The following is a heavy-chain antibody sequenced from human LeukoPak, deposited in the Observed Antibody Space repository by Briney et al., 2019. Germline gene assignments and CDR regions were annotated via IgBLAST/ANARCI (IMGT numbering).Heavy chain of an antibody. CDR2: VNSDGSST. D-gene: IGHD3-9*01. J-gene: IGHJ4*02. CDR3: ARQGAKWPYYDILTSDY. CDR1: GFTFSSYW. V-gene: IGHV3-74*01. Sequence: GGSLRLSCAASGFTFSSYWIHWVRQAPGKGLVWVSRVNSDGSSTSYADSVKGRFTISRDNAKNTLYLQMNSLRAEDTAVYYCARQGAKWPYYDILTSDYWGRGTLVTVSS.